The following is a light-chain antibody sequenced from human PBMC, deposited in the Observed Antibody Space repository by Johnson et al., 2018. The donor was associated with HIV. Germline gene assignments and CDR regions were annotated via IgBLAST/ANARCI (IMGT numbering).Light chain of an antibody. CDR3: GTWDSRLRTGF. J-gene: IGLJ1*01. Sequence: QSALTQPPSVSAAPGQKVTISCSGSSSNIGNNYVSWYQQVPGTAPKLLIYDNNKRPSGIPDRFSGSKSGTSATLGITGLQTGDEADYYCGTWDSRLRTGFVGTVTKVTVL. CDR1: SSNIGNNY. CDR2: DNN. V-gene: IGLV1-51*01.